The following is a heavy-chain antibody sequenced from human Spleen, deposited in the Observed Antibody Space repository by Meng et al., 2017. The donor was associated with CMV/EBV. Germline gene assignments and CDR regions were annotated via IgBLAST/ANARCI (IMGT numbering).Heavy chain of an antibody. CDR1: GGSFSGYY. D-gene: IGHD3-3*01. Sequence: SETLSLTCAVYGGSFSGYYWSWIRQPPGKGLEWIGEINHSGSTNYNPSLKSRVTMSVDTSKNQFSLKLSSVTAADTAVYYCARVNYDFWSGYPWYFDLWGRGTLVTVSS. CDR2: INHSGST. V-gene: IGHV4-34*01. CDR3: ARVNYDFWSGYPWYFDL. J-gene: IGHJ2*01.